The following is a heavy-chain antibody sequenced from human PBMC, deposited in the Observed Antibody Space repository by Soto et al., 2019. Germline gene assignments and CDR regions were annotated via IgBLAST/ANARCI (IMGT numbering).Heavy chain of an antibody. V-gene: IGHV5-10-1*01. J-gene: IGHJ6*02. CDR3: ARQRSSGWDYYYSGMDV. CDR2: IDPSDSYT. D-gene: IGHD6-19*01. CDR1: GYSFTSYW. Sequence: PGESLKISCKGSGYSFTSYWISWVLQMPGKGLEWMGRIDPSDSYTNYSPSFQGHVTISADKSISTAYLQWSSLKASDTAMYYCARQRSSGWDYYYSGMDVWGQGTTVTVSS.